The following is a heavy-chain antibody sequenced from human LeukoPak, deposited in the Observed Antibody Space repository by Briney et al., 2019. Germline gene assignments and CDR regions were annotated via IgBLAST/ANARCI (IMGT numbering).Heavy chain of an antibody. Sequence: GGSLRLSCAASGFTFSSYWMSWVRQAPGKGLEWVANMKQDGSEKYYVDSVKGRFTISRDNAKNSLYLQMNSLRAEDTAVYYCASSEDVVVVAATYFQHWGQGTLVTVSS. V-gene: IGHV3-7*01. CDR3: ASSEDVVVVAATYFQH. CDR2: MKQDGSEK. D-gene: IGHD2-15*01. CDR1: GFTFSSYW. J-gene: IGHJ1*01.